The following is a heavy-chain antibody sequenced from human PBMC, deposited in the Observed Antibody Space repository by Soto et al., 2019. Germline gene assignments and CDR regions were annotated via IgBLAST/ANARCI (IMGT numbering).Heavy chain of an antibody. CDR3: AKNADYDFWSGYYSVGDY. V-gene: IGHV3-23*01. CDR2: ISGSGGST. Sequence: GGSLRLSCAASGFTFSSYAMSWVRQAPGKGLEWVSAISGSGGSTYYADSVKGRFTISRDNSKNTLYLQMNSLRAEDTAVYYCAKNADYDFWSGYYSVGDYWGQGTLVTVSS. CDR1: GFTFSSYA. D-gene: IGHD3-3*01. J-gene: IGHJ4*02.